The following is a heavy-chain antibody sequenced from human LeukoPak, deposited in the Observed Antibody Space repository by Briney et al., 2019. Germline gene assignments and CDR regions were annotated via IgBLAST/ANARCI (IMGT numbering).Heavy chain of an antibody. J-gene: IGHJ4*02. CDR1: GFTFSNHW. V-gene: IGHV3-23*01. D-gene: IGHD6-19*01. Sequence: PAGSLSLSCAASGFTFSNHWMTWVRPAPGKGLAWVSAISGSGGSTYYADSVKGRFTISRDNSKNTLYLQMNSLRAEDTAVYYCAKDTYRAVAGTSPDYWGQGTLVTVSS. CDR2: ISGSGGST. CDR3: AKDTYRAVAGTSPDY.